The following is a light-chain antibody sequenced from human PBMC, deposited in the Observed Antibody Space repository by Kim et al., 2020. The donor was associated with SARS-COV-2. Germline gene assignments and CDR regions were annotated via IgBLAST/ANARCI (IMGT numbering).Light chain of an antibody. Sequence: PGEGPILSCRASQSIGISLGLYQHKPGQAPRLLMYDAAIRAAGIPDRFSGGGSGTDFALTIGSLEPEDFAVYYCQQRNNWPPAVTFGGGTKVDIK. V-gene: IGKV3-11*01. J-gene: IGKJ4*02. CDR3: QQRNNWPPAVT. CDR1: QSIGIS. CDR2: DAA.